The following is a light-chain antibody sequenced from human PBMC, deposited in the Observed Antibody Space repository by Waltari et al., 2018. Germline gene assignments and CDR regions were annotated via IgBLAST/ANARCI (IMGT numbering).Light chain of an antibody. J-gene: IGLJ3*02. CDR3: SSRDISGNLL. CDR1: SLRSYL. V-gene: IGLV3-19*01. CDR2: GKN. Sequence: SSELTQDPAVSAALGQPVSITCQGDSLRSYLPSWYQQKPGQAPKLVLYGKNKRPSGIPDRLSGSSSGNTAYLTIAATQAEDEADYYCSSRDISGNLLFGGGTRLAVL.